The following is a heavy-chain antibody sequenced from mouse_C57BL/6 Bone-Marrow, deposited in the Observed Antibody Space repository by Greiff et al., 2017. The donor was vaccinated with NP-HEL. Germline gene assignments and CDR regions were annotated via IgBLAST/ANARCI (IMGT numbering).Heavy chain of an antibody. CDR1: GFTFSDYY. V-gene: IGHV5-12*01. CDR2: ISNGGGST. J-gene: IGHJ4*01. Sequence: EVKVVESGGGLVQPGGSLKLSCAASGFTFSDYYMYWVRQTPEKRLEWVAYISNGGGSTYYPDTVKGRFTSSRDNAKNTLYLKMSRLKSEDTAMYYCARKNYNYPYAMDYWGQGTSVTVSS. D-gene: IGHD2-12*01. CDR3: ARKNYNYPYAMDY.